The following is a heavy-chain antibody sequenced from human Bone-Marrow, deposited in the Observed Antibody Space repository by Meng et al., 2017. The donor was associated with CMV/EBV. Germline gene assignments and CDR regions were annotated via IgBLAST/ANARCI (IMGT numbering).Heavy chain of an antibody. J-gene: IGHJ4*02. D-gene: IGHD2-15*01. CDR3: ARGYCSGSSCYSFPDY. Sequence: GGPLISNFSWSWVRQPPGKGLEWIGEIYHSGSTNYNPSLTRRVTISVDKSKNQFSLKLSSVTAADTAVYYCARGYCSGSSCYSFPDYWGQGTLVTVSS. CDR2: IYHSGST. CDR1: GGPLISNFS. V-gene: IGHV4-4*02.